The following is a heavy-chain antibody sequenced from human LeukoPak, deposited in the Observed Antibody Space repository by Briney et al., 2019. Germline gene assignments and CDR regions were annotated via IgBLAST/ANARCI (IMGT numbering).Heavy chain of an antibody. CDR2: ISYDGSNK. CDR1: GFTFSSYA. V-gene: IGHV3-30-3*01. CDR3: AKDRYGDYGLCDY. D-gene: IGHD4-17*01. Sequence: GGSLRLSCAASGFTFSSYAMHWVRQAPGKGLEWVAVISYDGSNKYYADSVKGRFTISRDNSKNTLYLQMNSLRAEDTAVYYCAKDRYGDYGLCDYWGQGTLVTVSS. J-gene: IGHJ4*02.